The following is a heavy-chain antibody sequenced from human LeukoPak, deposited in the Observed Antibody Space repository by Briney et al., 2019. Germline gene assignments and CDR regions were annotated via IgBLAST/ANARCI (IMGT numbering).Heavy chain of an antibody. D-gene: IGHD2-15*01. Sequence: GGSLRLSCAASGFTFSSYAMSWVRQAPGKGLEWVSAISGSGGSTYYADSVKGRFTISRDSSKNTLHLQMNSLRAEDTAVYYCAKGMPVVVAATRFHAFDIWGQGTMVTVSS. J-gene: IGHJ3*02. CDR2: ISGSGGST. CDR1: GFTFSSYA. V-gene: IGHV3-23*01. CDR3: AKGMPVVVAATRFHAFDI.